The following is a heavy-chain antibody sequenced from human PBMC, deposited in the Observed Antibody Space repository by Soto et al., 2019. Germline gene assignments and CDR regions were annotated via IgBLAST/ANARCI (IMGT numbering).Heavy chain of an antibody. D-gene: IGHD1-1*01. Sequence: QVQLVQSGAEEKKPGASVKVSCKGSGYTFNIFAIHWVRQAPGHSLEWMGWINARTGNTKYSEKFQGRITITTDTSASTAYMDLSSLTSEDTAIYYCARDVAGDVNWVFDPWGQGTLVTVFS. CDR3: ARDVAGDVNWVFDP. V-gene: IGHV1-3*05. CDR2: INARTGNT. CDR1: GYTFNIFA. J-gene: IGHJ5*02.